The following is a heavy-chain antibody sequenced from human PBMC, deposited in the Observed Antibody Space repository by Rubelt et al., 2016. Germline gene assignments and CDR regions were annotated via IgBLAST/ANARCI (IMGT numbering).Heavy chain of an antibody. V-gene: IGHV4-34*01. J-gene: IGHJ4*02. CDR3: AREKEQQLAHDY. D-gene: IGHD6-13*01. CDR1: GGSFSGYY. Sequence: SGPGLVKPSETLSLTCAVYGGSFSGYYWSWIRQPPGKGLEWIGSIYHSGSTYYNPSLKSRVTISVDTSKNQFSLKLSSVTAADTAVYYCAREKEQQLAHDYWGQGTLVTVSS. CDR2: IYHSGST.